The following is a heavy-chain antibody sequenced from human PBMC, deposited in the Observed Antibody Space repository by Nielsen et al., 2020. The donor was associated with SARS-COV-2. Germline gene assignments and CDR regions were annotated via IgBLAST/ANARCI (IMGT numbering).Heavy chain of an antibody. CDR3: AKDLEWFGELLGGMDV. CDR2: ISYDGSNK. Sequence: GESLKISCAASGFTFSNYGMHWVRQAPGKGLEWVAVISYDGSNKYYADSVKGRFTISRDNSKNTLYLQMNSLRAEDTAVYYCAKDLEWFGELLGGMDVWGQGTTVTVSS. D-gene: IGHD3-10*01. CDR1: GFTFSNYG. J-gene: IGHJ6*02. V-gene: IGHV3-30*18.